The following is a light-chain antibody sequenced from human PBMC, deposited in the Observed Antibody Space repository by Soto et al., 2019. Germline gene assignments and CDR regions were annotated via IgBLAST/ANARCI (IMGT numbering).Light chain of an antibody. CDR2: DAS. J-gene: IGKJ1*01. V-gene: IGKV1-5*01. CDR1: QNIADW. Sequence: DIQMTQSPSTLSASVGDRVTITCRASQNIADWLVWYQQKPGKAPRLLIYDASTLESGVPSRFSGSGSGTEFTLSISSLQPDDFATYYCQQYKVYSKTFGQGTRVEIK. CDR3: QQYKVYSKT.